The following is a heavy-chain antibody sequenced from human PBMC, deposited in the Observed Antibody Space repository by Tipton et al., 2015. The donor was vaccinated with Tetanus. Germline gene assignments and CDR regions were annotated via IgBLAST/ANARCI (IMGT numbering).Heavy chain of an antibody. D-gene: IGHD5-12*01. CDR1: GTSVRSFY. J-gene: IGHJ4*02. CDR2: SYYVGSP. V-gene: IGHV4-59*02. Sequence: TLSLTCSVSGTSVRSFYWSWIRQSPGKAPEWIGYSYYVGSPNHNPSLKGRVPISRDTSTNQVSLKLTSVTAADTAVYYCARGNGYSGYHHYFDYWGQGILVTVSS. CDR3: ARGNGYSGYHHYFDY.